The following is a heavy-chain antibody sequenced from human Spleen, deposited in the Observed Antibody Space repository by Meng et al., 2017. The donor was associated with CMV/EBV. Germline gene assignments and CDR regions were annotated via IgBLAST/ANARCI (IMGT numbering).Heavy chain of an antibody. Sequence: SETLSLTCAVYSGSFGDYYRSWIRQPPGEGLEWIGEINQSGSTTYYPYLKSRVTMSVNTSKNQFSLRLSSVAAVDTAVYYCARRKVGDGIDFWGQGTMVTVSS. J-gene: IGHJ3*01. CDR3: ARRKVGDGIDF. CDR1: SGSFGDYY. CDR2: INQSGST. V-gene: IGHV4-34*01.